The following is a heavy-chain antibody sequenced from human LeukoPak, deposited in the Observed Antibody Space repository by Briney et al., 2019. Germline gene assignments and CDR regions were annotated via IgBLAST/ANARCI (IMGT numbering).Heavy chain of an antibody. CDR2: ISTYNGNT. CDR3: VADADGGYRLVY. CDR1: GYTFTSYG. D-gene: IGHD3-9*01. J-gene: IGHJ4*02. Sequence: ASVKVSCKASGYTFTSYGISWVRQAPGQGLEWMGYISTYNGNTNYAQKLQGRVTMTTDTSTSTAYMELRSLRSDDTAVYYCVADADGGYRLVYWGQGTLVTVSS. V-gene: IGHV1-18*01.